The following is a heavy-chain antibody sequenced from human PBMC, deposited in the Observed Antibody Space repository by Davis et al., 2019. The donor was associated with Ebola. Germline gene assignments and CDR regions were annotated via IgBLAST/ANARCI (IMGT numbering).Heavy chain of an antibody. CDR2: ISYDGSNK. Sequence: GESLKIPCAAPGFTFSSYAMHWVRQAPGKGLEWVAVISYDGSNKYYADSVKGRFTISRDNYKNTRYLQMNSLSAEDAAVYYCSRDGPQMDIVATITRYYFDYWGQGTLVTVSS. CDR3: SRDGPQMDIVATITRYYFDY. CDR1: GFTFSSYA. D-gene: IGHD5-12*01. V-gene: IGHV3-30-3*01. J-gene: IGHJ4*02.